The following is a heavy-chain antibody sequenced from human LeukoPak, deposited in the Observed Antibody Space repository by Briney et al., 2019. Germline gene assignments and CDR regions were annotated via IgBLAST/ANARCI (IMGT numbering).Heavy chain of an antibody. D-gene: IGHD3-10*01. CDR1: GYTFTSYG. V-gene: IGHV1-8*02. Sequence: VASVKVSCKASGYTFTSYGISWVRQATGQGLEWMGWMNPNSGNTGFAQKFRGRVTMTRNTSISTAYMELSSLRSEDTAVYYCARGYYASGSDVWGQGTTVTVSS. J-gene: IGHJ6*02. CDR2: MNPNSGNT. CDR3: ARGYYASGSDV.